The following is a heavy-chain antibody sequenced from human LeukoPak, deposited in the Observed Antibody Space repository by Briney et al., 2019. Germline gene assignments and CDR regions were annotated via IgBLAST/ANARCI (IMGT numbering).Heavy chain of an antibody. J-gene: IGHJ4*02. V-gene: IGHV1-2*02. D-gene: IGHD3-16*02. CDR2: INPNSGGT. CDR1: GYSFTDYY. Sequence: ASVKVSCKASGYSFTDYYMHWVRQAPGQGLEWMGWINPNSGGTSYAQKFQGRVTMTRDTSISTAYVELSGLRSDDTAVYYCARYLPVFVTSSTHFDYWGQGTPITVSS. CDR3: ARYLPVFVTSSTHFDY.